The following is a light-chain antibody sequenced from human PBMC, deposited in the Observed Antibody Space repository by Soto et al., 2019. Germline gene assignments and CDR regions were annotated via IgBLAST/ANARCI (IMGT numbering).Light chain of an antibody. V-gene: IGKV1-33*01. CDR1: QDIRKY. J-gene: IGKJ5*01. CDR2: DTF. Sequence: DIQMTQSPSSLSTSVGDRVNITCQASQDIRKYINWYLHEPGKAPRLLIYDTFNLERGVSSRFSGSGSGTDFTFTISRLQPEDVGTYYCQQYETFPITFGQGTRLEIK. CDR3: QQYETFPIT.